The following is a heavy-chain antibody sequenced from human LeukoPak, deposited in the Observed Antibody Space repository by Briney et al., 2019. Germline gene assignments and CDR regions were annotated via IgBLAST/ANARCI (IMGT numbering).Heavy chain of an antibody. CDR2: INHRGST. CDR1: GGSFSAYY. J-gene: IGHJ4*02. Sequence: PSETLSLTCAVYGGSFSAYYWSWIRQPPGKGLEWIAEINHRGSTNYNPSLKSRVTMSLDTSKNQFSLKLSSVTAADTAVYYCATLKGDLSLSETDYWGQGTLATVSS. CDR3: ATLKGDLSLSETDY. V-gene: IGHV4-34*01. D-gene: IGHD3-16*02.